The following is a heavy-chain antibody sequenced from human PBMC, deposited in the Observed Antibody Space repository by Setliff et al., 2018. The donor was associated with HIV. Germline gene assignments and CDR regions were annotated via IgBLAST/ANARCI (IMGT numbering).Heavy chain of an antibody. D-gene: IGHD6-6*01. Sequence: PSETLSLTCTVSGDSISSGSNYWSWIRQPAGKGLEWIGYIYYSGSTNYNPSLKSRVTISVDTSKNQFSLKLSSVTAADTAVYYCARDDTEYSSYPIDYWGQGNLVTVSS. V-gene: IGHV4-61*10. CDR3: ARDDTEYSSYPIDY. J-gene: IGHJ4*02. CDR1: GDSISSGSNY. CDR2: IYYSGST.